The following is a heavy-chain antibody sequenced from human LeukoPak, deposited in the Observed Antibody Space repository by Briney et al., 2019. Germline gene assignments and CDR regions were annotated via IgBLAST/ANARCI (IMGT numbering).Heavy chain of an antibody. V-gene: IGHV4-39*07. Sequence: SETLSLTCTVSGGSISTSNYYWGWIHQPPGKGLEWIGNIFYSGSTYYGPSLKSRLTISLDTSRNQFSLKLNSVTAADTAVYYCARASYGDYNFDYWGQGTLVTVSS. J-gene: IGHJ4*02. CDR3: ARASYGDYNFDY. CDR1: GGSISTSNYY. D-gene: IGHD4-17*01. CDR2: IFYSGST.